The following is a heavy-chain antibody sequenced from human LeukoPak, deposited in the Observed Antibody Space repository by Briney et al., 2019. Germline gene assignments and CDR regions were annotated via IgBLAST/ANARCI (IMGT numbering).Heavy chain of an antibody. J-gene: IGHJ4*02. CDR2: INPNSGGT. CDR3: AVRGNFDY. CDR1: GYTFTSYG. Sequence: GASVKVSCKASGYTFTSYGISWVRQAPGQGLEWMGRINPNSGGTNYAQKFQGRVTMTRDTSISTAYMELSRLRSDDTAVYYCAVRGNFDYWGQGTLVTVSS. V-gene: IGHV1-2*06.